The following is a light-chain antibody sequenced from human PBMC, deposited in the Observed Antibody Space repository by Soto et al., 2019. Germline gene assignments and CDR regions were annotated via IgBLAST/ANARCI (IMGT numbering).Light chain of an antibody. CDR1: QSVSSSY. CDR2: GAS. Sequence: EIVLTQSPGTLSLSPGERATLSCRASQSVSSSYLAWYQQKPGQAPRLLIYGASSRATGIPDRFSGSGSGTDFTLTISSLEPEDFAVYYCQQHANWPLTFGGGTKVDI. V-gene: IGKV3-20*01. CDR3: QQHANWPLT. J-gene: IGKJ4*01.